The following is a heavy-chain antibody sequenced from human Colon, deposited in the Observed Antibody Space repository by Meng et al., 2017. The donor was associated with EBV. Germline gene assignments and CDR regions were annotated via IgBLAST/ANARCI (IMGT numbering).Heavy chain of an antibody. CDR2: IYHNGQT. V-gene: IGHV4-4*02. CDR1: GTSLSTSNW. Sequence: QVWLKGSGAGLGTPSGTLSLTWAVSGTSLSTSNWWSWIRQSPGEGLEWIGAIYHNGQTNYNPSLKSRVSMSVDESKNEFSLNLKSVTAADTAAYYCARDGGVTHIPWGQGVLVTVSS. CDR3: ARDGGVTHIP. J-gene: IGHJ5*02. D-gene: IGHD2-8*02.